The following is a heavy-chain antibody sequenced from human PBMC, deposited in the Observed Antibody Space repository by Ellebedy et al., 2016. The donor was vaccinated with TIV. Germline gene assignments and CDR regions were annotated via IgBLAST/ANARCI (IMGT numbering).Heavy chain of an antibody. CDR1: GFTLSNYN. D-gene: IGHD4-23*01. Sequence: GESLKISXAASGFTLSNYNMNWVRQSPGGGLEWVASLSSGGTHIYYAASVRGRFTISRDDTRNSVFLQMESLRAADTAVYYCAKEGYGGNSYYYYYMDVWGKGTTVTVSS. J-gene: IGHJ6*03. CDR2: LSSGGTHI. CDR3: AKEGYGGNSYYYYYMDV. V-gene: IGHV3-21*01.